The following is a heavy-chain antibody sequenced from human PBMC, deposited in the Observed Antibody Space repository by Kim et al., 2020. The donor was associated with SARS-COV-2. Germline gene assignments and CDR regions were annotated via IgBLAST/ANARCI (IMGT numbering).Heavy chain of an antibody. V-gene: IGHV3-48*03. CDR1: VFTFSSYE. J-gene: IGHJ6*02. Sequence: GGSLRLSCAASVFTFSSYEMNWVRQAPGKGLEWVSYISSSGSTIYYADSVKGRFTISRDNAKNSLYLQMNSLRAEDTAVYYCARVWCSGGSCYTYYYYYYGMDVWGQGTTVTVSS. CDR3: ARVWCSGGSCYTYYYYYYGMDV. CDR2: ISSSGSTI. D-gene: IGHD2-15*01.